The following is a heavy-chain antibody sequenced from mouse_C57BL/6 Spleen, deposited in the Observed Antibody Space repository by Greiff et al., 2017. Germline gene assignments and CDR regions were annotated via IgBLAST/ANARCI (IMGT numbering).Heavy chain of an antibody. V-gene: IGHV6-3*01. CDR3: TVGSFAY. CDR2: IRLKSDNYAT. CDR1: GFTFSNYW. D-gene: IGHD3-1*01. J-gene: IGHJ3*01. Sequence: EVKLEASGGGLVQPGGSMKLSCVASGFTFSNYWMNWVRQSPEKGLEWVAQIRLKSDNYATHYAESVKGRFTISRDDSKSSVYLQMNNLRAEDTGIYYCTVGSFAYWGQGTLVTVSA.